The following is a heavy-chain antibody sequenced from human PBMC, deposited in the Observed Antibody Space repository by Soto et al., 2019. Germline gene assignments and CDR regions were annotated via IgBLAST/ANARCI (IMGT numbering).Heavy chain of an antibody. CDR1: GFTFSSYW. CDR2: IKQDGSEK. V-gene: IGHV3-7*01. J-gene: IGHJ6*03. Sequence: GGSLRLSCAASGFTFSSYWMSWVRQAPGKGLEWVANIKQDGSEKYYVDSVKGRFTISRDNAKNSLYLQMNSLRAEDTAVYYCARDFYCSGGSCYSGEYYYMDVWGKGTTVTVSS. CDR3: ARDFYCSGGSCYSGEYYYMDV. D-gene: IGHD2-15*01.